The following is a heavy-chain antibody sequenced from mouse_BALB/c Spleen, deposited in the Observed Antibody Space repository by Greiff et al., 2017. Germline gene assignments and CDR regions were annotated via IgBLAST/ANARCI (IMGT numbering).Heavy chain of an antibody. Sequence: EVKLQESGPELVKPGASVKISCKASGYTFTDYNMHWVKQSHGKSLEWIGYIYPYNGGTGYNQKFKSKATLTVDNSSSTAYMELRSLTSEDSAVYYCALMMTTGCYAMEYWGQGTSVTVSS. CDR3: ALMMTTGCYAMEY. J-gene: IGHJ4*01. CDR2: IYPYNGGT. D-gene: IGHD2-4*01. V-gene: IGHV1S29*02. CDR1: GYTFTDYN.